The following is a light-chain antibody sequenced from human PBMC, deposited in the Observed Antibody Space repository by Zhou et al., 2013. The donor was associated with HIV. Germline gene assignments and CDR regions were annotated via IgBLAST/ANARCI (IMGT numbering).Light chain of an antibody. CDR2: AAS. J-gene: IGKJ2*04. V-gene: IGKV1-39*01. Sequence: DIQLTQSPSSLSASVGDRVTITCRASQSITRHLNWYQQKPGKAPKLLIYAASSLQSGVPSRFSGSGSGTDFTLTISSLQPEDFATYYCQQSYSTPCSFGQGTKLEIK. CDR3: QQSYSTPCS. CDR1: QSITRH.